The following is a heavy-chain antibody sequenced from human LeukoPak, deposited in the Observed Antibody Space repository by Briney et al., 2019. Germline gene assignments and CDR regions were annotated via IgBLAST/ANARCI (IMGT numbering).Heavy chain of an antibody. CDR3: ARDGVLLWFGESINWFDP. CDR1: GYTLTELS. D-gene: IGHD3-10*01. V-gene: IGHV1-24*01. Sequence: ASVKVSCKVSGYTLTELSMHWVRQAPGKGLEWMGGFDPEDGETIYAQKFQGRVTMTRDTSISTAYMELSRLRSDDTAVYYCARDGVLLWFGESINWFDPWGQGTLVTVSS. CDR2: FDPEDGET. J-gene: IGHJ5*02.